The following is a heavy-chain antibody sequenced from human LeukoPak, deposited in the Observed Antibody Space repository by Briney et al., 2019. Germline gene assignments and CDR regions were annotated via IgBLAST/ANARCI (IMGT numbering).Heavy chain of an antibody. D-gene: IGHD4-23*01. CDR2: IYYSGST. J-gene: IGHJ5*02. CDR1: GYSISSGYY. Sequence: SETLSLTCAVSGYSISSGYYWGWIRQPPGKGLEWIGYIYYSGSTNYNPSLKSRVTISVDTSKNQFSLKLSSVTAADAAVYYCARTYGGNSSGWFDPWGQGTLVTVSS. CDR3: ARTYGGNSSGWFDP. V-gene: IGHV4-38-2*01.